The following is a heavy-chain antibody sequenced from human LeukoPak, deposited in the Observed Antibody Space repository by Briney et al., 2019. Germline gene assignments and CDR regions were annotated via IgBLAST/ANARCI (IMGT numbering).Heavy chain of an antibody. V-gene: IGHV4-59*01. J-gene: IGHJ4*02. CDR1: GGSISSYY. D-gene: IGHD3-22*01. Sequence: SETLSLTCTVSGGSISSYYWSWIRQPPGKGLEWIGYIFYSGSTNYNPSLKSLVTISVHTSKNQFSLKLSSVTAADTAVYYCARGGLDYYDSSGYYPQYYFDYWGQGTLVSVSS. CDR3: ARGGLDYYDSSGYYPQYYFDY. CDR2: IFYSGST.